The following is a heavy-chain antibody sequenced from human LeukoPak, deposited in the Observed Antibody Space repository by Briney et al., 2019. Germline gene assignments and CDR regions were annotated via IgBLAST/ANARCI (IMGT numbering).Heavy chain of an antibody. D-gene: IGHD3-3*01. Sequence: PGRSLRLSCAASGFRFSNYGMQWVRQAPGKGLEWVAIIWFDGSNSYLADSVEGRFTISRDDSKNTLYLQMNSLRAEDTAVYYCAREATGTGVDDYWGQGTLVTVSS. CDR3: AREATGTGVDDY. CDR1: GFRFSNYG. J-gene: IGHJ4*02. V-gene: IGHV3-33*01. CDR2: IWFDGSNS.